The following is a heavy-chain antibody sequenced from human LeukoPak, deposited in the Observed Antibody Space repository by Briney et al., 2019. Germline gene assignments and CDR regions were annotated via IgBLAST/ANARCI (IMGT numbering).Heavy chain of an antibody. CDR3: ARGGNDFWSGYNWFDP. CDR2: MNPNSGNT. V-gene: IGHV1-8*01. CDR1: GYTFTSYD. Sequence: VASVKVSCKASGYTFTSYDINWVRQATGQGLEWMGWMNPNSGNTGYAQKLQGRVTMTRNTSISTAYMELSSLRSEDTAVYYCARGGNDFWSGYNWFDPWGQGTLVTVSS. D-gene: IGHD3-3*01. J-gene: IGHJ5*02.